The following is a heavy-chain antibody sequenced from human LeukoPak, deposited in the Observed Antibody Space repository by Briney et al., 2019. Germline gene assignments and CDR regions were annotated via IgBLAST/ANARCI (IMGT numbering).Heavy chain of an antibody. CDR2: IRFDGSAK. V-gene: IGHV3-30*02. CDR1: EFTFSDLG. J-gene: IGHJ4*02. D-gene: IGHD4-17*01. CDR3: AKDGGDYY. Sequence: SGGSLRLSCAASEFTFSDLGMHWVRQTPGKGLEWLAFIRFDGSAKFYADSVKGRFSISRDNSRNTLFLQMNSLRIEDTAVYHCAKDGGDYYWGQRTLVSVSS.